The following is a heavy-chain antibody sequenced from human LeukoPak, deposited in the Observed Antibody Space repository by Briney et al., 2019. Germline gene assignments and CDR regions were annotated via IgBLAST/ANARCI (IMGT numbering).Heavy chain of an antibody. D-gene: IGHD3-22*01. V-gene: IGHV1-18*01. CDR1: GYTFTSYA. J-gene: IGHJ3*02. CDR3: ARALGSVVVMGMDTFDI. CDR2: ISAYNGNT. Sequence: ASVKVSCKASGYTFTSYAMNWVRQAPGQGLEWMGWISAYNGNTKYAQKVQGRVTMTTDTSTGTAYMELRSLRSDDTAVYYCARALGSVVVMGMDTFDIWGQGTMVTVSS.